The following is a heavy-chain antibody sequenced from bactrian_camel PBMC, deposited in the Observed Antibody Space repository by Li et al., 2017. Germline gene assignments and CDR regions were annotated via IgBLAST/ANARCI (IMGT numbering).Heavy chain of an antibody. J-gene: IGHJ6*01. CDR2: ISGGGDRT. CDR1: GFTFSRYG. D-gene: IGHD6*01. Sequence: VQLVESGGGYVQPGGSLRLSCAASGFTFSRYGMSWVRQAPGKGLEWVSGISGGGDRTYYANSVKGRFTISQDNAKNTAYLQMNSLKPEDTGVYYCAKIDSKGPDRRLVHGSTLVGYWDQGTQVTVS. CDR3: AKIDSKGPDRRLVHGSTLVGY. V-gene: IGHV3S40*01.